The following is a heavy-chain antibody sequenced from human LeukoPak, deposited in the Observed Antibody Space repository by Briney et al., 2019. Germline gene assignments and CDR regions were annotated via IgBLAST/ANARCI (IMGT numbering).Heavy chain of an antibody. CDR3: ARDKISAAGMDYFDY. V-gene: IGHV4-4*07. D-gene: IGHD6-13*01. CDR1: GGSISSYY. CDR2: IYTRGST. J-gene: IGHJ4*02. Sequence: SETLSLTCAVSGGSISSYYWSWIRQPAGKGLEWIGRIYTRGSTNYNPSLKSRVTMSVDTSKNQFSLKLSSVTAADTAVDYCARDKISAAGMDYFDYWGQGTLVTVSS.